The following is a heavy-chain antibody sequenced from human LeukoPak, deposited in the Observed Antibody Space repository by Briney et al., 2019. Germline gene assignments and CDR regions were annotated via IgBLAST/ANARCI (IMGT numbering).Heavy chain of an antibody. J-gene: IGHJ3*02. CDR1: GFIFNNHW. CDR2: IDGDESGT. D-gene: IGHD1-14*01. Sequence: PGGSLRLSCAASGFIFNNHWMHWVRRTPGEGLVWVARIDGDESGTIYADSVKGRFTISRDTAKNTLYLQMSRLRAEDTAVYFCARGGDYSGTAFDIWGQGTMVTVSS. CDR3: ARGGDYSGTAFDI. V-gene: IGHV3-74*01.